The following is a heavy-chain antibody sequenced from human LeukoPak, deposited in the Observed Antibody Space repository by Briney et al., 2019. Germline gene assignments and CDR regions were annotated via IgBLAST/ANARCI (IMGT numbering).Heavy chain of an antibody. D-gene: IGHD3-10*01. CDR3: ARVSVYGSGSYYIDY. CDR2: INPNSGGT. Sequence: ASVKVSCKASGYTFTGYYMHWVRQAPGQGLEWMGRINPNSGGTNYAQKFQGRVTMTRDTSINTAYMELSRLRSDDTAVYYCARVSVYGSGSYYIDYWGQGTLVTVSS. V-gene: IGHV1-2*06. CDR1: GYTFTGYY. J-gene: IGHJ4*02.